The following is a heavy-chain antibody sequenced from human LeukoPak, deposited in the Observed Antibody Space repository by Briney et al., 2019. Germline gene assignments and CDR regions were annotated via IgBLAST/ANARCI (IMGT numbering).Heavy chain of an antibody. CDR1: GGSISSYY. CDR3: ARGGRSPLENSDY. CDR2: IYYSGST. Sequence: SETLSLTCTVSGGSISSYYWSWIRQPPGKGLEWIGYIYYSGSTNYNPSLKSRVTISVDTSKNQFSLKLSSVTAADTAVYYCARGGRSPLENSDYWGQGTLVTVSS. V-gene: IGHV4-59*01. J-gene: IGHJ4*02. D-gene: IGHD3-10*01.